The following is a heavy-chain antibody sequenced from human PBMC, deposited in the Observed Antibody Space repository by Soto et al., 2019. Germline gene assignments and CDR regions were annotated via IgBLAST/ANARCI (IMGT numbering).Heavy chain of an antibody. D-gene: IGHD2-21*02. CDR2: IIPIFGTA. CDR3: ARDRAYCGGDCYRKTNWFDP. V-gene: IGHV1-69*13. J-gene: IGHJ5*02. Sequence: SVKVSCKASGGTFSSYAISWVRQAPGQGLEWMGGIIPIFGTANYAQKFQGRVTITADESTSTAYMELSSLRSEDTAVYYCARDRAYCGGDCYRKTNWFDPWGQRTLVTVPS. CDR1: GGTFSSYA.